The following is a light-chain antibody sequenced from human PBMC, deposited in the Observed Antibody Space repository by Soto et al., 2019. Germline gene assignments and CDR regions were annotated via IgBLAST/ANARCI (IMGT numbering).Light chain of an antibody. CDR3: HQLNNYPFT. CDR2: AAS. CDR1: HGVSSY. Sequence: DIQLTQSPSFLSASVVDRVTITCRASHGVSSYLAWYQQKPGKAPKLLIYAASTLQSGVPSRFSGRGSGTEFTLTISSLQPEDFAAYYCHQLNNYPFTFGPGTKVDIK. V-gene: IGKV1-9*01. J-gene: IGKJ3*01.